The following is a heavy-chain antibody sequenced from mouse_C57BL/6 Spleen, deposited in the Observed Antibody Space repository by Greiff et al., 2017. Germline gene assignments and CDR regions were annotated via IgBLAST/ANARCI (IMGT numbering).Heavy chain of an antibody. V-gene: IGHV1-69*01. D-gene: IGHD3-2*02. CDR3: ARGNSAGYAMDY. Sequence: QVQLQQPGAELVMPGASVKLSCKASGYTFTSYWMHWVKQRPGQGLEWIGEIDPSDSYTNYNQKFKGKSTLTVDKSSSTAYMQLSSLTSEDSAVYYCARGNSAGYAMDYWGQGTSVTVSS. CDR2: IDPSDSYT. J-gene: IGHJ4*01. CDR1: GYTFTSYW.